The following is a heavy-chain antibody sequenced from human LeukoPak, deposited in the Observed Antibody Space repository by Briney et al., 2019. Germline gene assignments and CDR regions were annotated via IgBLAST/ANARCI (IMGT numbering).Heavy chain of an antibody. CDR2: ISSSSDTI. CDR3: AFGGGTTGLFDY. J-gene: IGHJ4*02. V-gene: IGHV3-48*04. CDR1: GFTFGSFS. D-gene: IGHD1-1*01. Sequence: GGSLRLSYAASGFTFGSFSMSWVRQAPGKGLEWFSYISSSSDTIYYADSVEGRFTISRDNAKNSLYLQMNSLRAEDTAVYYCAFGGGTTGLFDYWGQGTLVTVSS.